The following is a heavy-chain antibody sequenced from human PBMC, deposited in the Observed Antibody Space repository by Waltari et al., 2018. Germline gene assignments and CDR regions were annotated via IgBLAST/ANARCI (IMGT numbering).Heavy chain of an antibody. D-gene: IGHD2-21*02. CDR3: ARQEIIVEVTGDGFDI. J-gene: IGHJ3*02. V-gene: IGHV4-34*01. CDR2: ISHRGTT. Sequence: QVQLQQWGAGLLKPPATLSLTCAVYGGSFSGYYWSWIRPPPGKGLEWIGEISHRGTTNYNPSLKSRVTISLDTSKNQFSLKLSSVTAADTAVYYCARQEIIVEVTGDGFDIWGQGTMVTVSS. CDR1: GGSFSGYY.